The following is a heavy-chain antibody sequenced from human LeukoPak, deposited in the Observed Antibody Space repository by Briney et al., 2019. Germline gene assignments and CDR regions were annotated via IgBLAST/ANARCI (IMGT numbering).Heavy chain of an antibody. Sequence: SETLSLTCTVSGGALSSYYWSWVRQPPGKGLEWIGYIYYSGSTNYNPSLKRRVTISVDTSKNQFSLTLSSVTAADTAVDYCAREYYYYVWGSYRYLDYWGQGTLVTVSS. D-gene: IGHD3-16*02. V-gene: IGHV4-59*01. J-gene: IGHJ4*02. CDR2: IYYSGST. CDR3: AREYYYYVWGSYRYLDY. CDR1: GGALSSYY.